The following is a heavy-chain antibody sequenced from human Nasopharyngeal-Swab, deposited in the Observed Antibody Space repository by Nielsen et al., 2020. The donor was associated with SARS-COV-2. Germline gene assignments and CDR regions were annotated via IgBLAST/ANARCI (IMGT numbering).Heavy chain of an antibody. CDR2: IIPIFGTA. CDR1: GGTFSSYA. J-gene: IGHJ4*02. Sequence: SVKVSCKASGGTFSSYAISWVRQAPGQGLEWMGGIIPIFGTANYAQKFQGRVTITADESTSTAYMELSSLRSDDTAVYYCARGPNYYDSSGYYLFDYWGQGTLVTVSS. D-gene: IGHD3-22*01. CDR3: ARGPNYYDSSGYYLFDY. V-gene: IGHV1-69*13.